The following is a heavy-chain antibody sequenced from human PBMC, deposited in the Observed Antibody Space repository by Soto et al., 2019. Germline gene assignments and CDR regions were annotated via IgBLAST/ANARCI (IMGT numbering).Heavy chain of an antibody. Sequence: QVELVQSGAEVKKPGASVKVSCKASGYIFTSYYLHWVRQAPGQGLEWMGWINPFDGSRMFAQSFQVRVTFTRDTSTSTVYMELSGLRSDDTAVYYCSIVDPGETSPFDHWGQGTLVTVSS. CDR2: INPFDGSR. V-gene: IGHV1-46*03. D-gene: IGHD3-10*01. CDR1: GYIFTSYY. CDR3: SIVDPGETSPFDH. J-gene: IGHJ4*02.